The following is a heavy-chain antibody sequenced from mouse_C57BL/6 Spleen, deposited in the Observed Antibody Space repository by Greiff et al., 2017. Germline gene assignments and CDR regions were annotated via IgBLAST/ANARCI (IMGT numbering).Heavy chain of an antibody. CDR2: ISSGGDYI. CDR1: GFTFSSYA. CDR3: TRARLYWEYYAMDY. Sequence: EVKVVESGEGLVKPGGSLKLSCAASGFTFSSYAMSWVRQTPEKRLEWVAYISSGGDYIYYADTVKGRFTISRDNARNTLYLQMSSLKSEDTAMYYCTRARLYWEYYAMDYWGQGTSVTVSS. D-gene: IGHD2-12*01. J-gene: IGHJ4*01. V-gene: IGHV5-9-1*02.